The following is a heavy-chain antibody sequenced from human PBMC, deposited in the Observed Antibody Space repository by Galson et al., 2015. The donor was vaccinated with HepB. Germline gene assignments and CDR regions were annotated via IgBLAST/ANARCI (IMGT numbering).Heavy chain of an antibody. V-gene: IGHV3-23*01. Sequence: SLRLSCAASGLTFPNSVMSWVRQAPGKGLEWVSAIGTSGTNTYYADSVKGRFTISRDNSKNTLSLEMNSLRPADTAVYYCAKGWSAVFYDMDVWGQGTTVIVSS. D-gene: IGHD2-8*01. CDR3: AKGWSAVFYDMDV. CDR1: GLTFPNSV. J-gene: IGHJ6*02. CDR2: IGTSGTNT.